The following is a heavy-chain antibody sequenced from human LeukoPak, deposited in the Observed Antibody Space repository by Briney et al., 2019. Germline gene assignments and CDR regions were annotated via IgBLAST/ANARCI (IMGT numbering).Heavy chain of an antibody. Sequence: ASVKVSCKASGYTFTTYDISWVRQAPGQGLEWMGWISAYNGNTKYVQNLQGRATMATDTSTSTTYLELRSLRSDDTAVYYCARGGLEAASDYWGQGTLVTVSS. CDR3: ARGGLEAASDY. J-gene: IGHJ4*02. V-gene: IGHV1-18*01. CDR2: ISAYNGNT. CDR1: GYTFTTYD. D-gene: IGHD6-13*01.